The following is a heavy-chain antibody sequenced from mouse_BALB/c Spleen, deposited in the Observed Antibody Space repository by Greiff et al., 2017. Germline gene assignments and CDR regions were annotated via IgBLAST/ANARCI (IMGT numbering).Heavy chain of an antibody. J-gene: IGHJ3*01. CDR2: IDPANGST. D-gene: IGHD1-1*01. CDR3: ASGSSYWFAY. Sequence: VQLQQSGAELVKPGASVKLSCTASGFNIKDTYMHWVKQRPEQGLEWIGRIDPANGSTKYDPKFQGKATITADTSSNTAYLQLSSLTSEDTAVYYCASGSSYWFAYWGQGTLVTVSA. CDR1: GFNIKDTY. V-gene: IGHV14-3*02.